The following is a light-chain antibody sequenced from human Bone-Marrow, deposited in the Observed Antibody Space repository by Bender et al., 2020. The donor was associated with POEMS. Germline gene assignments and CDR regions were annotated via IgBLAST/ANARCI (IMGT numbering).Light chain of an antibody. V-gene: IGLV2-14*03. CDR3: SSYTSSSSAPHVV. Sequence: QTALTQPASVSGSPGQSITISCIGASSDIGYSDHVSWYQQRPGKAPELIIYDVSLRPSGVSNRFSGSKSGNTASLTISWLQAEDEADYYCSSYTSSSSAPHVVFGGGTKLTVL. CDR2: DVS. CDR1: SSDIGYSDH. J-gene: IGLJ2*01.